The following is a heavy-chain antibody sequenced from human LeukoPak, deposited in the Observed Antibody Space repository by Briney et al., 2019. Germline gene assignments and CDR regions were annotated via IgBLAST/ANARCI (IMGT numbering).Heavy chain of an antibody. V-gene: IGHV3-21*01. CDR2: ISSSSNYI. J-gene: IGHJ3*02. D-gene: IGHD4-11*01. Sequence: PGGSLRLSCAASGFTFSSYSMNWVRQAPGKGLEWVSSISSSSNYIYYANSVKGRFTISRDNSKNTLYLQMSSLRAEDTAVYYCARDDYTPIDAFDIWGQGTMVTVSS. CDR3: ARDDYTPIDAFDI. CDR1: GFTFSSYS.